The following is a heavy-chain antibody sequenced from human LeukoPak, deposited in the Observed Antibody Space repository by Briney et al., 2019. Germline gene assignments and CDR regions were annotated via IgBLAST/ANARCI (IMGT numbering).Heavy chain of an antibody. CDR1: GFTFSSYS. V-gene: IGHV3-48*01. CDR3: ARNQAPWTTMIRGGFSAPDY. Sequence: GGSLRLSCAASGFTFSSYSMNWVRQAPGMGLEWVSYISSRGTTIYYADSVKGRFTISRDIAKNSLYLQMNSLRAEDTAVYYCARNQAPWTTMIRGGFSAPDYWGQGTLVTVSS. D-gene: IGHD3-10*01. J-gene: IGHJ4*02. CDR2: ISSRGTTI.